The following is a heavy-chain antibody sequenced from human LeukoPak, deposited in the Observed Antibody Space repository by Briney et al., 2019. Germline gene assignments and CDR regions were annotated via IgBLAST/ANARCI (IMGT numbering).Heavy chain of an antibody. V-gene: IGHV4-59*01. CDR3: ARYIVSYPHDAFDI. Sequence: PSETLSLTCNVSGGSISSYYWSWIRQPPGKGLEWIGYIYYSGSTSYNPSLKSRVTISVDTSKKQFSLKLSSVTAADTAFYYCARYIVSYPHDAFDIWGQGTMVTVSS. J-gene: IGHJ3*02. CDR1: GGSISSYY. CDR2: IYYSGST. D-gene: IGHD1-26*01.